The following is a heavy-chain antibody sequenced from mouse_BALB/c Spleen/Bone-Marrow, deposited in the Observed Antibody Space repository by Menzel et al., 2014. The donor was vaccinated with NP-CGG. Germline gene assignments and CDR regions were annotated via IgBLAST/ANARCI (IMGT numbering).Heavy chain of an antibody. J-gene: IGHJ2*01. CDR1: GFNIKDTY. D-gene: IGHD2-3*01. V-gene: IGHV14-3*02. CDR2: IDPANGET. CDR3: AGGGGYYVGYYFDN. Sequence: EVQLQQSGAEPVKPGASVKLSCTASGFNIKDTYMHWVKQRPEQGLEWIGRIDPANGETKYDPKFQGKATITADTSSNTAYLQLSSLTSEAAGVYYCAGGGGYYVGYYFDNWGQGVTLTVSS.